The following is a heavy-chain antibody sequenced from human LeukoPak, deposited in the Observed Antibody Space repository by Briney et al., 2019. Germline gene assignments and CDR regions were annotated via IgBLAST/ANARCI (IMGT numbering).Heavy chain of an antibody. CDR1: GFTFSSYA. CDR2: ISYDGSNK. J-gene: IGHJ6*03. CDR3: AKLNTVSPYYYYMDV. D-gene: IGHD4-11*01. Sequence: GRSLRLSCAASGFTFSSYAMHWVSQAPGKGLEWVAIISYDGSNKYYADSVKGRFTMSRDNSKNTLYLQMNSLRAEDTAVYYCAKLNTVSPYYYYMDVWGKGAMVTVSS. V-gene: IGHV3-30-3*01.